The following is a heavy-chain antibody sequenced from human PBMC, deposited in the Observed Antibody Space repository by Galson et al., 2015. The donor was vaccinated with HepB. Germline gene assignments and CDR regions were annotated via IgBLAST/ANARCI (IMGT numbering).Heavy chain of an antibody. CDR3: ARDVDWYSSSWYRDLRSREFDY. D-gene: IGHD6-13*01. Sequence: SVKVSCKASGYTFTSYGISWVRQAPGQGLEWMGWISAYNGNTNYAQKLQGRVTMTTDTSTSTAYMELRSLRSDDTAVYYCARDVDWYSSSWYRDLRSREFDYWGQGTLVTVSS. CDR1: GYTFTSYG. CDR2: ISAYNGNT. V-gene: IGHV1-18*01. J-gene: IGHJ4*02.